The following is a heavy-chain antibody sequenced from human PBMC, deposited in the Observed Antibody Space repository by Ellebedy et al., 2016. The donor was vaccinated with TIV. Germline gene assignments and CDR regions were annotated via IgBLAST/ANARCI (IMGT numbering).Heavy chain of an antibody. V-gene: IGHV4-59*01. J-gene: IGHJ5*02. CDR2: IYYSGST. CDR3: ARDDPSGWLDP. CDR1: GSSITTYY. D-gene: IGHD3-10*01. Sequence: MPSETLSLTCSLSGSSITTYYWSWIRQPPGKGLEWVGYIYYSGSTNYNPSLKSRVTISIDTSKNQFSLRLTSVTAADTAVYYCARDDPSGWLDPWGRGTLVTVSS.